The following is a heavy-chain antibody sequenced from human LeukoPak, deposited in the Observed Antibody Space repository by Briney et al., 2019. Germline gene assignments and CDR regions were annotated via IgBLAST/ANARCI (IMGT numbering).Heavy chain of an antibody. CDR3: AREECSGGSCYFDY. Sequence: GALRLSCAASGFPFSDYAMHWVRQAPGKGLEYVSRISSIGGSPYYANSVKGRFTICRDNPKNTLFLQMGSLRAEDMAVYYCAREECSGGSCYFDYWGQGTLVTVSS. CDR1: GFPFSDYA. D-gene: IGHD2-15*01. CDR2: ISSIGGSP. V-gene: IGHV3-64*01. J-gene: IGHJ4*02.